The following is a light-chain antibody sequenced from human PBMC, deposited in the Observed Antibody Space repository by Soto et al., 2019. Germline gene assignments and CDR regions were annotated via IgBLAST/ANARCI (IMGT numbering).Light chain of an antibody. V-gene: IGLV2-14*03. CDR3: CSYTTSSTYV. CDR2: DVS. J-gene: IGLJ1*01. Sequence: QSALTQPASVSGSPGQSIAISCTGTSSDVGGYNYVSWYQQHPGKAPKLMIYDVSNRPSGISTRFSGSKSGNTASLTISGLQAADEADYYCCSYTTSSTYVFGTGTKLTVL. CDR1: SSDVGGYNY.